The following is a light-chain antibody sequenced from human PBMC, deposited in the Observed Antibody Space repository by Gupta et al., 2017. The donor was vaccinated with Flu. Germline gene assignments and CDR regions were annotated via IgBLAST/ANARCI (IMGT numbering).Light chain of an antibody. J-gene: IGKJ4*01. Sequence: EIVMTQSPATLSVSPWERATLSCRASRTINSNLAWYQQKPGQAPRLLIYGASTRDSGITARFSGSGSGTEVTLTISSRQSEDFAVYYCQQYNNWPPLTFGGGTKVEIK. CDR3: QQYNNWPPLT. V-gene: IGKV3-15*01. CDR1: RTINSN. CDR2: GAS.